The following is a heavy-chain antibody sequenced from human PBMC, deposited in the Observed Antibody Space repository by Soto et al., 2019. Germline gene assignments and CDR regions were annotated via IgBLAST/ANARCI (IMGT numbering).Heavy chain of an antibody. CDR3: ARCLHYTVTNTYLFDY. J-gene: IGHJ4*02. CDR1: GGTFSSYA. CDR2: IIPIFGTA. D-gene: IGHD4-17*01. Sequence: QVQLVQSGAEVKKPGSSVKVSCKASGGTFSSYAISWVRQAPGQGLEWMGGIIPIFGTANYAQKFQGRVTITADEPTSTAYMELSSLRSEDTAVYYCARCLHYTVTNTYLFDYWGQGTLVTVSS. V-gene: IGHV1-69*01.